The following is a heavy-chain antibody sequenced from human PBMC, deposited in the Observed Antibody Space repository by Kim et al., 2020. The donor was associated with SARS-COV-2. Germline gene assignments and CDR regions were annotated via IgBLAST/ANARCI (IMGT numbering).Heavy chain of an antibody. CDR2: ISSSSSYI. CDR3: ARSQGLHDYGYHFDY. J-gene: IGHJ4*02. D-gene: IGHD4-17*01. CDR1: GFTFSSYS. V-gene: IGHV3-21*01. Sequence: GGSLRLSCAASGFTFSSYSMNWVRQAPGKGLEWVSSISSSSSYIYYADSVKGRFTISRDNAKNSLYLQMNSLRAEDTAVYYCARSQGLHDYGYHFDYWGQGTLVTVSS.